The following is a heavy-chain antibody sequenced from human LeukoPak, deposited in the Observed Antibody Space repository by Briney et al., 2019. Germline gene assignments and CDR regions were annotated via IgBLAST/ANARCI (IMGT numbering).Heavy chain of an antibody. CDR2: ISWNGGST. V-gene: IGHV3-20*04. Sequence: GGSLRLSCAASGFTFDDYGMSWVRQAPGKGLEWVSGISWNGGSTGYADSVKGRFTISRDNAKNSLYLQMNSLRAEDTALYYCARDADVDTAMVFFDYWGQGTLVTVSS. D-gene: IGHD5-18*01. CDR1: GFTFDDYG. CDR3: ARDADVDTAMVFFDY. J-gene: IGHJ4*02.